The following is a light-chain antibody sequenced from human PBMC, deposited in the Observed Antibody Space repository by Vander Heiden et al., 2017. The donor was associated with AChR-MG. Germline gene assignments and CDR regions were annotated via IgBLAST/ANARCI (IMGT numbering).Light chain of an antibody. CDR2: KAS. CDR1: QSISSW. Sequence: DIQMTQSPSTLSASVGDRVTITCRASQSISSWLAWYQQKPGKAPKLLIYKASSLESWVPSRFSGSGSGTEFTLTISSLQPDDFATYYCQQYNSYSPWTFGQGNKVEIK. V-gene: IGKV1-5*03. J-gene: IGKJ1*01. CDR3: QQYNSYSPWT.